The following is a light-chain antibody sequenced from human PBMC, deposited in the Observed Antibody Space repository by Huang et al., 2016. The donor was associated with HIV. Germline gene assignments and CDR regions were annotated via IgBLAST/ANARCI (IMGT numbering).Light chain of an antibody. Sequence: DIQMTQSPSSLSASVGDRVTITCRASQSISSYLNWYQQKPGKAPKRLIYAASSLQSGVPSRFSGSGSGTDFTLTISSLQPEDFATYYCQQSSSTPPVPTFDQGTKVEIK. J-gene: IGKJ1*01. V-gene: IGKV1-39*01. CDR2: AAS. CDR1: QSISSY. CDR3: QQSSSTPPVPT.